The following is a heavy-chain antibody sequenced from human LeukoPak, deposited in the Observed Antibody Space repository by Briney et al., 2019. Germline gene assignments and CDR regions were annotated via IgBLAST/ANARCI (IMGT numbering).Heavy chain of an antibody. CDR3: ARATLRVGATHFDY. CDR1: GGTFSSYA. V-gene: IGHV1-69*04. D-gene: IGHD1-26*01. Sequence: GASVKVSCKASGGTFSSYAISWVRQAPGQGLEWMGRIIPILGIANYAQKFQSRVTITADKSTSTAYMELSSLRSEDTAVYYCARATLRVGATHFDYWGQGTLVTVSS. CDR2: IIPILGIA. J-gene: IGHJ4*02.